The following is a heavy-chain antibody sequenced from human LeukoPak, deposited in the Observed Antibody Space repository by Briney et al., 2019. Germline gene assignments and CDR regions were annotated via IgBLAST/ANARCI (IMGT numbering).Heavy chain of an antibody. CDR2: ISGSGGST. CDR1: GFTFSSYA. Sequence: PGGSLRLSRAASGFTFSSYAMSWVRQAPGKGLEWVSAISGSGGSTYYADSVKGRFTISRDNSKNTLYLQMNSLRAEDTAVYYCANSLGHYYYYGMDVWGQGTTVTVSS. CDR3: ANSLGHYYYYGMDV. J-gene: IGHJ6*02. V-gene: IGHV3-23*01.